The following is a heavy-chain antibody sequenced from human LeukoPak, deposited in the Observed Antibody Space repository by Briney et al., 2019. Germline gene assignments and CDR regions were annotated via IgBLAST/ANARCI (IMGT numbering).Heavy chain of an antibody. V-gene: IGHV1-69*06. D-gene: IGHD3-10*01. Sequence: SVKVSCKASGGTFSRYVISWVRQAPGQGLEWMGGIIPNFGTTNYAQKFQGRVTITADKSTSTTYMELSSLRSQDTAAYYCARDYYGSGSYDAFDIWGQGTVVTVSS. CDR2: IIPNFGTT. CDR3: ARDYYGSGSYDAFDI. CDR1: GGTFSRYV. J-gene: IGHJ3*02.